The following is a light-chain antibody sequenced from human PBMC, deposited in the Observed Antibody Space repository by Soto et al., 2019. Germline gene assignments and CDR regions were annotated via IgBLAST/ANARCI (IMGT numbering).Light chain of an antibody. CDR1: NSDVGEYNF. Sequence: QSALTQPASVSGSPGQSITISCTGSNSDVGEYNFVSWFQQHPANAPKLIIYNVSNRPSGVSDRFAGYKSGNSSSLTISGLPAEDEDYYYRTSDTGRSTVVFGGGTKLTVL. CDR2: NVS. J-gene: IGLJ2*01. V-gene: IGLV2-14*03. CDR3: TSDTGRSTVV.